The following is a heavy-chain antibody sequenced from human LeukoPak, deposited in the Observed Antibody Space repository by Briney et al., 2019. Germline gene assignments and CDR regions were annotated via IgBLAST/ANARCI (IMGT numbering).Heavy chain of an antibody. CDR1: GFTFRSYA. J-gene: IGHJ4*02. Sequence: GGSLRLSCAASGFTFRSYAMNWVRQAPGKGLEWVSAISGSGGSTYYADSVKGRFTISRDNSKNTLYLQMNSLRAEDTAVYYCAKEGQYYYDSSGYYSTYFDYWGQGTLVTVSS. V-gene: IGHV3-23*01. CDR2: ISGSGGST. D-gene: IGHD3-22*01. CDR3: AKEGQYYYDSSGYYSTYFDY.